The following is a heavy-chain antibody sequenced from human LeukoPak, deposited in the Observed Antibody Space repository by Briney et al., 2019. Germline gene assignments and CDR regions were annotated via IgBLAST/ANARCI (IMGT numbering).Heavy chain of an antibody. CDR3: ARDRNGDGFAYFDY. D-gene: IGHD5-24*01. J-gene: IGHJ4*02. CDR1: GYSFTDYL. V-gene: IGHV1-2*02. Sequence: ATVKVSCKASGYSFTDYLMHWVRQAPGQGLEWMGWINPHSGGTSSAQKFQGRVTMTRDTSISTTYMELSTLRSDDTAVYYCARDRNGDGFAYFDYWGQGTLVTVS. CDR2: INPHSGGT.